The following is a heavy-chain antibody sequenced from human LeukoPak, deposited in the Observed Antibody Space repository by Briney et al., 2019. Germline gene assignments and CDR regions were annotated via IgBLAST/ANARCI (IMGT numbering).Heavy chain of an antibody. CDR3: AREDYGSGSSPPYFDY. CDR1: GGSFSGYY. Sequence: SETLSLTCDVYGGSFSGYYWSWIRQPPGKGLEWIGEINHSGSTNYNPSLKSRVTISVDTSKNQFSLKLSSVTAADTAVYYCAREDYGSGSSPPYFDYWGQGTLVTVSS. J-gene: IGHJ4*02. D-gene: IGHD3-10*01. V-gene: IGHV4-34*01. CDR2: INHSGST.